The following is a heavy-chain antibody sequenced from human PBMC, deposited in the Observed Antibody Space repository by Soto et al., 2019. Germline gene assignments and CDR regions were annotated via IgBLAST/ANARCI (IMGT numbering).Heavy chain of an antibody. V-gene: IGHV5-51*01. J-gene: IGHJ6*02. CDR1: GYSFTNYW. CDR3: ARRKDTAMDYYGMDV. Sequence: PGESLKISCKASGYSFTNYWIAWVRQMPGKGLEWMGIIYPGDSNTRYSPSFQGQVTISADKSITTAYLHWSSLKASDTAMYYCARRKDTAMDYYGMDVWGQGTTVTVSS. D-gene: IGHD5-18*01. CDR2: IYPGDSNT.